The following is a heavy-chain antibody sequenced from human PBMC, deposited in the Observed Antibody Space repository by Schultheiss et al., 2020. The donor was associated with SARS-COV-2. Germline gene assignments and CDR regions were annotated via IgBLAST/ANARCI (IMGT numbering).Heavy chain of an antibody. CDR3: ARQDSSAEGGWFDP. CDR1: GGSISSGGYY. J-gene: IGHJ5*02. CDR2: IYYSGST. Sequence: LRLSCTVSGGSISSGGYYWSWIRQHPGKGLEWIGYIYYSGSTYYNPSLKSRVTISVDTSKNQFSLKLSSVTAADTAVYYCARQDSSAEGGWFDPWGQGTLVTVSS. V-gene: IGHV4-31*03. D-gene: IGHD3-22*01.